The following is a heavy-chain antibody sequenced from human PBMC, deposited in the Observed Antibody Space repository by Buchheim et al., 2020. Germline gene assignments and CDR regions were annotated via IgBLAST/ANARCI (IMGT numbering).Heavy chain of an antibody. J-gene: IGHJ6*02. D-gene: IGHD2-2*01. CDR3: AREDIVVVPAADYYYYYGMDV. CDR2: IWYDGSNK. Sequence: QVQLVESGGGVVQPGRSLRLSCASSGFTFSSYGMHWVRQAPGKGLEWVAVIWYDGSNKYYADCLKGRFTISRDNSKNTLYLQMSSLRAEDTAVYYCAREDIVVVPAADYYYYYGMDVWGQGTT. CDR1: GFTFSSYG. V-gene: IGHV3-33*01.